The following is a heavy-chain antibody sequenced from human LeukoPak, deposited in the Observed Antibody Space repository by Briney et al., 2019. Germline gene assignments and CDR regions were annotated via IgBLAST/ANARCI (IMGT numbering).Heavy chain of an antibody. CDR2: ISSSSSYI. CDR3: ARDLDYAAAGPFDP. Sequence: GGSLRLSCAASGFTFSSYSMNWVRQAPGKGLEWVSSISSSSSYIYYADSVKGRSTISRDNAKNSLYLQMNSLRAEDTAVYYCARDLDYAAAGPFDPWGQGTLVTVSS. J-gene: IGHJ5*02. CDR1: GFTFSSYS. V-gene: IGHV3-21*01. D-gene: IGHD6-25*01.